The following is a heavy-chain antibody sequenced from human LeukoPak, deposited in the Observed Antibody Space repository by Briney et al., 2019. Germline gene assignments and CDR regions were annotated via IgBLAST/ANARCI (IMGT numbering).Heavy chain of an antibody. CDR3: VKDLEGSGSNY. J-gene: IGHJ4*02. Sequence: GGSLRLSCAASGFTFSRYAMSWVRQAPGKGLEWVSTIIGSGGRTDYTDSVKGRFTISRDISKNTLYLQMDSLRAEDTAVYYCVKDLEGSGSNYWGQGTPVTVSS. CDR1: GFTFSRYA. CDR2: IIGSGGRT. V-gene: IGHV3-23*01. D-gene: IGHD6-19*01.